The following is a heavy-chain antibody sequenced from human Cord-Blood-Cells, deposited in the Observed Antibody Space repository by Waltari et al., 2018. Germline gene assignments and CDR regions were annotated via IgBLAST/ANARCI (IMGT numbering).Heavy chain of an antibody. V-gene: IGHV3-33*01. CDR2: IWYEGSNR. D-gene: IGHD3-16*02. CDR1: GFTFSSYG. Sequence: QVQLVESGGGVVQPGRSLRLSCAASGFTFSSYGMHWVRQAPGKGLEWVAVIWYEGSNRYYADSVKGLFTISRDNSKNTRYLQMNSLGAEDTAVYYCARREGVWGSYRYGGVDYWGQGTLVTVSS. J-gene: IGHJ4*02. CDR3: ARREGVWGSYRYGGVDY.